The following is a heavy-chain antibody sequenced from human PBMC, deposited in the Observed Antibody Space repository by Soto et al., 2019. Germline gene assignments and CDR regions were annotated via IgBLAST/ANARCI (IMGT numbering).Heavy chain of an antibody. D-gene: IGHD6-19*01. CDR3: ARTAVAGISGWFDP. Sequence: EVQLVESGGGLVQPGGSLRLSCAASGFTFNSYSMNWVRQAPGKGLEWVSYISTGGTTIYYADSVKGRFTISRDNAKNSLYLLMNSLRAEDTAVYHCARTAVAGISGWFDPWGQGTLVTVSS. V-gene: IGHV3-48*01. CDR2: ISTGGTTI. CDR1: GFTFNSYS. J-gene: IGHJ5*02.